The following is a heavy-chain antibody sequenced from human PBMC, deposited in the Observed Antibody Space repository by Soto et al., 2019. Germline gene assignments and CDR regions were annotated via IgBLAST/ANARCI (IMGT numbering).Heavy chain of an antibody. J-gene: IGHJ3*02. CDR1: GFTFSSYW. CDR2: IKQDGSEK. V-gene: IGHV3-7*03. CDR3: ARVSPLEYYDSSGYHDAFDI. Sequence: GESLKISCAASGFTFSSYWMSWVRQAPGKGLEWVANIKQDGSEKYYVDSVKGRFTISRDNAKNSLYLQMNSLRAEDTAVYYCARVSPLEYYDSSGYHDAFDIWGQGTMVTVSS. D-gene: IGHD3-22*01.